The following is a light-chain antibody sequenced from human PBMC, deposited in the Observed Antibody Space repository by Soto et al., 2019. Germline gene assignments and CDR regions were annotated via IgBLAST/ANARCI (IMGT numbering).Light chain of an antibody. Sequence: EIVLPPSPATLSLSPVYRAVLSCRASQSVSRSLTWYQHKPGQAPRLLIYGGSSRATGIQVRFSGSGSETDFTLTITRLEPEEFAVDDCQQYSSSRTVGQGTKVDIK. CDR3: QQYSSSRT. CDR1: QSVSRS. V-gene: IGKV3-20*01. CDR2: GGS. J-gene: IGKJ1*01.